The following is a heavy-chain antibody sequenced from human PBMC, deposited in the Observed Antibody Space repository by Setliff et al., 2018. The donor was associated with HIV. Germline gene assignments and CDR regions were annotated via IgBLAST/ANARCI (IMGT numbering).Heavy chain of an antibody. Sequence: SETLSLTCAVSGYSLSSDYYWGWIRQPPGKGLEWIASIYHSGSTYYNPSLKSRVIISVDTSKNHFSLKLTSVTAADTAVYYCARAEMATIVAFDIWGQGTMVTVS. CDR1: GYSLSSDYY. J-gene: IGHJ3*02. CDR2: IYHSGST. CDR3: ARAEMATIVAFDI. V-gene: IGHV4-38-2*01. D-gene: IGHD5-12*01.